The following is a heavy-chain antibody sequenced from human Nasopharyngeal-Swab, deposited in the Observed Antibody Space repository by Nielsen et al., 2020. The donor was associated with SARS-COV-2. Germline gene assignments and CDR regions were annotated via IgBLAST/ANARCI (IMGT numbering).Heavy chain of an antibody. CDR3: VKHQGSSSDQ. J-gene: IGHJ4*02. CDR2: VNQDGSRT. CDR1: GVIFSKYW. V-gene: IGHV3-74*01. Sequence: GESLKISCVTSGVIFSKYWMHWVRQAPGKGMVWVSRVNQDGSRTDYADSVRGRFTISRHNAKNTLSLQMNSLRVEDTAVYYCVKHQGSSSDQWGQGTLVTVSS.